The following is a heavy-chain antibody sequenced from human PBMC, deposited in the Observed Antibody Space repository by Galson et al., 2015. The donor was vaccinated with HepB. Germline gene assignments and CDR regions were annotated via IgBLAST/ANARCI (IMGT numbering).Heavy chain of an antibody. V-gene: IGHV3-21*01. CDR2: INSRGSFI. CDR1: GFSFGNYK. Sequence: SLRLSCAASGFSFGNYKMNWVRQAPGKGLEWVSSINSRGSFIYYADSVRGRFTVSRDNAENSLYLQMNSLRAEDTAVYYCARDPPRYRIDVWGQGTTVIVSS. CDR3: ARDPPRYRIDV. J-gene: IGHJ6*02.